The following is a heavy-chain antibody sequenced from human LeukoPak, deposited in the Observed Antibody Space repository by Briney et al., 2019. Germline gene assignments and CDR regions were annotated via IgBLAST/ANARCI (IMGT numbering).Heavy chain of an antibody. D-gene: IGHD4-17*01. Sequence: SETLSLTCTVSGGSISGYYWSWIRQPAGKGLEWIGRIYTSGSTNYNPSLKSRVTMSVDTSKNQFSLKLSSVTAADTAVYYCARVATVYGDYSYYFDYWGQGTLVTVSS. CDR1: GGSISGYY. CDR2: IYTSGST. CDR3: ARVATVYGDYSYYFDY. J-gene: IGHJ4*02. V-gene: IGHV4-4*07.